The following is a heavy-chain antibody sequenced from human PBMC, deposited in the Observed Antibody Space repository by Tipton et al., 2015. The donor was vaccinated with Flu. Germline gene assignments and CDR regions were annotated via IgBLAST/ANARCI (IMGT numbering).Heavy chain of an antibody. CDR3: AREDYGSGGDAFDI. J-gene: IGHJ3*02. CDR1: GFTFSSYS. D-gene: IGHD3-10*01. V-gene: IGHV3-21*01. Sequence: GSLRLSCAASGFTFSSYSMNWVRQAPGKGLEWVSSISSSSSYIYYADSVKGRFTISRGNAKNSLYLQMNSLRAEDTAVYYCAREDYGSGGDAFDIWGQGTMVTVSS. CDR2: ISSSSSYI.